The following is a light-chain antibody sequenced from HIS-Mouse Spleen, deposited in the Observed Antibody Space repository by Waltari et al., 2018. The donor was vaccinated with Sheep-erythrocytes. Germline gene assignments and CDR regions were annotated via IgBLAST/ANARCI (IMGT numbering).Light chain of an antibody. J-gene: IGLJ2*01. CDR2: EVS. V-gene: IGLV2-14*01. CDR3: SSYTSSSTPVV. Sequence: QSALTQPASVSGSPGQSITISCTGTSSDVGGYNYVSWYQQHPGKAPKLIIYEVSNRPSGVSNRVSGSKSGNTASLTISGLQAEDEADYYCSSYTSSSTPVVFGGGTKLTVL. CDR1: SSDVGGYNY.